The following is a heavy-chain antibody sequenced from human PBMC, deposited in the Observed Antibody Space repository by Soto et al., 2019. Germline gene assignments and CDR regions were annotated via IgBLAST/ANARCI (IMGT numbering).Heavy chain of an antibody. D-gene: IGHD6-19*01. CDR1: GFTFSSYG. Sequence: QVQLVESGGGVVQPGRSLRLSCAASGFTFSSYGMHWVRQAPGKGLEWVAVIWYDGSNKYYADSVKGRFTISRDNSKNTLYLRMNSLRAEDTAVYYCARDRASSGWYGAFDIWGQGTMVTVSS. J-gene: IGHJ3*02. V-gene: IGHV3-33*01. CDR3: ARDRASSGWYGAFDI. CDR2: IWYDGSNK.